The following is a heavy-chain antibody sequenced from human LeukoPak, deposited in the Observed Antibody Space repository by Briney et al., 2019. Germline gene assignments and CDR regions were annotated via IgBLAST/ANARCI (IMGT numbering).Heavy chain of an antibody. CDR3: ARGSYGEDWFDP. D-gene: IGHD4-17*01. CDR1: GFTFSSYG. Sequence: GGSLRLSCAASGFTFSSYGMSWVRQAPGKGLEWVSAISGSGGSTYYADSVKGRFTSSRDNSKNTLYLQMNSLRAEDTAVYYCARGSYGEDWFDPWGQGTLVTVSS. V-gene: IGHV3-23*01. CDR2: ISGSGGST. J-gene: IGHJ5*02.